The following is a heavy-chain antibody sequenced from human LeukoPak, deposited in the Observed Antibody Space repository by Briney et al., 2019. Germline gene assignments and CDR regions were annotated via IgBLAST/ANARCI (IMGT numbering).Heavy chain of an antibody. V-gene: IGHV3-53*01. CDR3: ARYRGYSGYDY. CDR1: GVTASSNY. D-gene: IGHD5-12*01. CDR2: IYSGGST. Sequence: GGCLRLSCAASGVTASSNYMSWVRQAPGKGLEWVSVIYSGGSTYYADSVRGRFTISRDNSKNMLYLQMNSLRAGDTAVYYCARYRGYSGYDYWGQGTLVTVSS. J-gene: IGHJ4*02.